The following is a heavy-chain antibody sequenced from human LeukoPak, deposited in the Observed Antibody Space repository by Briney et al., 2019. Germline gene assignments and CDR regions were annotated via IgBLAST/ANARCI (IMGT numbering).Heavy chain of an antibody. CDR1: GGSISSYY. V-gene: IGHV4-59*01. Sequence: SAETLSLTCTVSGGSISSYYWSWIRQPPGKGLEWIGYFYYSGSTNYNPPLKSRVTISVDTSKNQFSLKLSSVNAADPAVYYCAREIWGSGFYYMDVWGKGTTVTISS. CDR2: FYYSGST. J-gene: IGHJ6*03. D-gene: IGHD3-10*01. CDR3: AREIWGSGFYYMDV.